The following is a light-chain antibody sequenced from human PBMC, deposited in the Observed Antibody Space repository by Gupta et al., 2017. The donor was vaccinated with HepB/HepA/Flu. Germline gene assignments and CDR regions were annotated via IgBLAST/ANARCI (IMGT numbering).Light chain of an antibody. CDR2: GKN. Sequence: SSELTQDPAVSVALGQTVRITCQGDSLRSYYASWYQQKPGQAPVLVIYGKNNRPSGIPDRFSGSSSGNTASLTITGAQAEDEADYYCNSRDSSGNPHAVLGGGTKLTVL. J-gene: IGLJ2*01. CDR3: NSRDSSGNPHAV. CDR1: SLRSYY. V-gene: IGLV3-19*01.